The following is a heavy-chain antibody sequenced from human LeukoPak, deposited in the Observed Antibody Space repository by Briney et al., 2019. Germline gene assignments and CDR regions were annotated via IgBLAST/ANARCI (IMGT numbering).Heavy chain of an antibody. J-gene: IGHJ5*02. CDR2: ISGSGGST. V-gene: IGHV3-23*01. Sequence: PGGSLRLSCAASGFTFSSYGMTWVRQAPGKGLEWFSAISGSGGSTYYADSVKGRFTISRDNSKNTLYVQMNSLRAEDSAVYYCARKSSPPEGNWLDPWGQGTLVTVSS. D-gene: IGHD6-19*01. CDR1: GFTFSSYG. CDR3: ARKSSPPEGNWLDP.